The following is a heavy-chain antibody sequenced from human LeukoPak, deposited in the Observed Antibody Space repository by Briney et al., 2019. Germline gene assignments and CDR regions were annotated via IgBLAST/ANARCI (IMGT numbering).Heavy chain of an antibody. V-gene: IGHV1-18*01. CDR3: AKDLGITMVLPVPHYYYGMDV. Sequence: ASVKVSCKASGYTFTSYGISWVRHAPGQGLEWMGWISAYNGNTNYAQKLQGRVTMTTDTSTSTAYMELRSLRSDDTAVYYCAKDLGITMVLPVPHYYYGMDVWGQGTTVTVSS. J-gene: IGHJ6*02. D-gene: IGHD3-10*01. CDR1: GYTFTSYG. CDR2: ISAYNGNT.